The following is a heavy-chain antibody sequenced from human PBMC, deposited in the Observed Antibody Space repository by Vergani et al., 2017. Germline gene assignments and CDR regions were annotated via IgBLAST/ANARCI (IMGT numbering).Heavy chain of an antibody. D-gene: IGHD2-15*01. J-gene: IGHJ4*02. CDR2: ISSSGSTI. V-gene: IGHV3-48*03. Sequence: EVQLVESGGGLVQPGGSLRLSCSASGFTFSSYAMHWVRQAPGKGLEWVSYISSSGSTIYYADSVKGRFPISRDNAKTSLYLQMNSLRAEDTAVYYCARVGCSGGSCYFDYWGQGTLVTVSS. CDR1: GFTFSSYA. CDR3: ARVGCSGGSCYFDY.